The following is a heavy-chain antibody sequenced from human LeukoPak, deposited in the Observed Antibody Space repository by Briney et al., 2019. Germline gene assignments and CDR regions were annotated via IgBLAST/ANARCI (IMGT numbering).Heavy chain of an antibody. V-gene: IGHV3-21*01. CDR3: ARDRYDYVWGSYRYTALSDY. CDR2: ISSSSSYI. J-gene: IGHJ4*02. CDR1: GFIFSSYS. Sequence: PGGSLRLSCAGSGFIFSSYSMNWVRQAPGKGLEWVSSISSSSSYIYYADSVKGRFTISRDNAKNSLYLQMNSLRAEDTAVYYCARDRYDYVWGSYRYTALSDYWGQGTLVTVSS. D-gene: IGHD3-16*02.